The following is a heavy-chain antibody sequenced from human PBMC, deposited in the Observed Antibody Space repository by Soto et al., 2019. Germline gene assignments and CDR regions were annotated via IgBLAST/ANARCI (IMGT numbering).Heavy chain of an antibody. CDR2: VIPILGQA. V-gene: IGHV1-69*01. Sequence: QLVQSGAEVKKPGSSVKISCKASGGTFSSYVISWLRQAPGQGLEWMGGVIPILGQAYYAPNLQGRVTITADDSTRTAYMELTRLTSADPAVYFCARVGGVGAPPGTDFWGQGTLVTVSS. J-gene: IGHJ4*02. CDR1: GGTFSSYV. D-gene: IGHD1-26*01. CDR3: ARVGGVGAPPGTDF.